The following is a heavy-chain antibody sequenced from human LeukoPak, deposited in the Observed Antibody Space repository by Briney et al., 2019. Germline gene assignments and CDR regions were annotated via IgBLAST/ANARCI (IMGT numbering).Heavy chain of an antibody. CDR3: ARGGEGPHQPFDY. D-gene: IGHD7-27*01. Sequence: GASVKVSCKASGYTFTGYYMHWVRQAPGQGLGWMGWINPNSGGTNYAQKFQGRVTMTRDTSVSTAYMELSRLRSDDTAVYYCARGGEGPHQPFDYWGQGTLVTVSS. V-gene: IGHV1-2*02. J-gene: IGHJ4*02. CDR2: INPNSGGT. CDR1: GYTFTGYY.